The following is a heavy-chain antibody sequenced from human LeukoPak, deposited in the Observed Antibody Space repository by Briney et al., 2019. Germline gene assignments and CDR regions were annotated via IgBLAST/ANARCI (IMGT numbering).Heavy chain of an antibody. V-gene: IGHV1-69*06. CDR2: IIPIFGTA. CDR3: ARGGYCSSTSCLFDY. D-gene: IGHD2-2*01. Sequence: SVKVSCKASGGTFSSYAISWVRQAPGQGLEWMGGIIPIFGTANYAQKFQGRVTITADKSTSTAYMELSSLRSEDTAVYYCARGGYCSSTSCLFDYWGQGTLVTVSS. CDR1: GGTFSSYA. J-gene: IGHJ4*02.